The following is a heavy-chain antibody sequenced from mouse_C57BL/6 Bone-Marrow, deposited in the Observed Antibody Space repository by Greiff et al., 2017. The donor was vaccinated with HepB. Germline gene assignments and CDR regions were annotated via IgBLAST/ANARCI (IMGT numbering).Heavy chain of an antibody. D-gene: IGHD2-2*01. CDR1: GFTFSDFY. Sequence: EVMLVDSGGGLVQSGRSLRLSCATSGFTFSDFYMEWVRQAPGKGLEWIAASRNKANDYTTEYSASVKGRFIVSRDTSQSILYLQMNALRAEDTAIYYCARDGGLDYFDYWGQGTTLTVSS. J-gene: IGHJ2*01. CDR3: ARDGGLDYFDY. V-gene: IGHV7-1*01. CDR2: SRNKANDYTT.